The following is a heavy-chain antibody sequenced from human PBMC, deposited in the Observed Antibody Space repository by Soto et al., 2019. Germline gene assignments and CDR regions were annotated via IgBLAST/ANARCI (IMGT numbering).Heavy chain of an antibody. Sequence: ASVKVSCKASGFTFTTYGISWVRQAPGQGLEWMGWISAYNGNPNYAQKFQGRVTMTTDTPTTTAYMDLRSLRSDDTAVYYCVRIMDYYDSSGYYYYFGFWGQGALVTVSS. D-gene: IGHD3-22*01. CDR1: GFTFTTYG. CDR2: ISAYNGNP. CDR3: VRIMDYYDSSGYYYYFGF. J-gene: IGHJ4*02. V-gene: IGHV1-18*01.